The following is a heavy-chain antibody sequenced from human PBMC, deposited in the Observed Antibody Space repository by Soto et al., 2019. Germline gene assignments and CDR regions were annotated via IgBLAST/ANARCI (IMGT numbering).Heavy chain of an antibody. V-gene: IGHV4-31*03. CDR3: ARWWSGSRQGFDP. Sequence: TSETLSLTCTVSGGSISSGDYYWSWIRQHPGEGPEWIGYIYYSGSTYYNPSLKSRVTISVDTSKNQFSLKLNSVTAADTAVYYCARWWSGSRQGFDPWGQGTLVTVSS. CDR2: IYYSGST. J-gene: IGHJ5*02. CDR1: GGSISSGDYY. D-gene: IGHD3-3*01.